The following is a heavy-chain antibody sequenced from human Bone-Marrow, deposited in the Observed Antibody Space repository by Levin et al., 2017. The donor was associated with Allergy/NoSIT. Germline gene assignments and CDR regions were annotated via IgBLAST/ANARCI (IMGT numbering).Heavy chain of an antibody. CDR1: GFSLSTTRVG. V-gene: IGHV2-5*02. J-gene: IGHJ4*02. CDR3: AQTVARGGRFY. Sequence: SGPTLVKPTQTLTLTCTFSGFSLSTTRVGVGWIRLPPGKALEWLALIYWDDDKRYNPSLKTRLSITKDTSKNQVVLTMTNMDPVDTATYYCAQTVARGGRFYWGQGTLVSVSS. CDR2: IYWDDDK. D-gene: IGHD5-12*01.